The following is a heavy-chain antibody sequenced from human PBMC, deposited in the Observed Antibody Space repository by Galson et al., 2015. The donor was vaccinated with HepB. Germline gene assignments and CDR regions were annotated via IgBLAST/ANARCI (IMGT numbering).Heavy chain of an antibody. CDR3: ARLSLTKQGHYDFWSGYSTPNRIVYFDY. CDR2: ISAYNGNT. V-gene: IGHV1-18*01. Sequence: SVKVSCKASGYTFTSYGISWVRQAPGQGLEWMGWISAYNGNTNYAQKLQGRVTMTTDTSTSTAYMELRSLRSDDTAVYYCARLSLTKQGHYDFWSGYSTPNRIVYFDYWGQGTLVTVSS. CDR1: GYTFTSYG. D-gene: IGHD3-3*01. J-gene: IGHJ4*02.